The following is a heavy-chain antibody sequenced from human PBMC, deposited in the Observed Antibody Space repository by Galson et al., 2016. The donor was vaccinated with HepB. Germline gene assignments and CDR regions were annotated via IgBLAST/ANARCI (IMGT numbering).Heavy chain of an antibody. Sequence: SLRLSCAASGFTFSHRGMHWVRQAPGKGLEWVAADSMDGRRKFYADSVKGRFTISRDNSNNMLFLQMNSLTADDTAVYCCAKRHEYCPPVGCSVDYWGQGTLVSVSS. D-gene: IGHD2/OR15-2a*01. CDR1: GFTFSHRG. V-gene: IGHV3-30*18. J-gene: IGHJ4*02. CDR2: DSMDGRRK. CDR3: AKRHEYCPPVGCSVDY.